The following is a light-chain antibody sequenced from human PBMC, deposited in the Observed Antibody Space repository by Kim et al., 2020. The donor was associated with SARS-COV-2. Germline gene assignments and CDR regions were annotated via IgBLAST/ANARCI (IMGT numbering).Light chain of an antibody. V-gene: IGKV1-5*03. CDR3: QRYNGY. CDR2: GAS. J-gene: IGKJ2*01. Sequence: SALSASVGDRVAMTCRARQSINNWLAWYQQKPGKAPKLLIYGASSLESGVPSRFSGSGSGTEFTLTISSLQPDDFATYYCQRYNGYFGQGTKLEI. CDR1: QSINNW.